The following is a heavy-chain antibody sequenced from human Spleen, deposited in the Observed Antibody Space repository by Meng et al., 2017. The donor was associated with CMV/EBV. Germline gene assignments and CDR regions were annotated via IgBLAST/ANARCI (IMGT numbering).Heavy chain of an antibody. D-gene: IGHD5-18*01. Sequence: GGSLRLSCAASGFTFSSYGMHWVRQAPGKGLEWVSAISSSSSYIYYAESVKGRFTISRDNAKNSLYLQMNSLRAEDTAVYYCACKGYSYGDDAFDIWGQGTMVTVSS. J-gene: IGHJ3*02. CDR3: ACKGYSYGDDAFDI. CDR2: ISSSSSYI. V-gene: IGHV3-21*01. CDR1: GFTFSSYG.